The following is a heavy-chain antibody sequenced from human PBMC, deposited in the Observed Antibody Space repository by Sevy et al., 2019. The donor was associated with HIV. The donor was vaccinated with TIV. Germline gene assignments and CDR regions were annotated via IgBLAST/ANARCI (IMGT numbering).Heavy chain of an antibody. D-gene: IGHD6-19*01. V-gene: IGHV1-24*01. CDR1: GYTLTELS. CDR3: ATSYRIAVADFDY. CDR2: FDPEDGEI. Sequence: ASVKVYCKVSGYTLTELSIDWVRQAPGKGLEWMGGFDPEDGEIIYAQKFQGRVTMTEDTSAETGYMELSSLRSDDTAVYYCATSYRIAVADFDYWGQGTQVTVSS. J-gene: IGHJ4*02.